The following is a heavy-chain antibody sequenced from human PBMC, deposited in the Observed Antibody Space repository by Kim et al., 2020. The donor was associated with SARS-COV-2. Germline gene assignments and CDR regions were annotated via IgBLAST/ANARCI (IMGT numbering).Heavy chain of an antibody. D-gene: IGHD3-10*01. Sequence: GGSLRLSCAASGFTVSSNYMSWVRQAPGKGLEWVSVIYSGGSTYYADSVKGRFTISRDNSKNTLYLQMNSLRAEDTAVYYCARDKWGPWFGESDYYYGMDVWGQGTTVTVSS. J-gene: IGHJ6*02. CDR2: IYSGGST. CDR3: ARDKWGPWFGESDYYYGMDV. V-gene: IGHV3-66*02. CDR1: GFTVSSNY.